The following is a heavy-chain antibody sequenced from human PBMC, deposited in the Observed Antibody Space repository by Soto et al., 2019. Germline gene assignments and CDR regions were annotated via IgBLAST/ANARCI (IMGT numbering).Heavy chain of an antibody. J-gene: IGHJ6*02. Sequence: ASVKVSCKASGYTFTSYGISWVRQAPGQGLERMGWISAYNGNTNYAQKLQGRVTMTTDTSTSTAYMELRSLRSDDTAVYYCARESGAYYDILTGYYWYGMDVWGQGTTVTVSS. CDR3: ARESGAYYDILTGYYWYGMDV. V-gene: IGHV1-18*04. CDR1: GYTFTSYG. D-gene: IGHD3-9*01. CDR2: ISAYNGNT.